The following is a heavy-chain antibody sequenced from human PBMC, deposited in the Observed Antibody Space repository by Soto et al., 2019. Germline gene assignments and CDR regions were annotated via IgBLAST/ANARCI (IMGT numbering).Heavy chain of an antibody. Sequence: SETLSLTCAVSGYSISSVYYWGWIRRPPGKGLEWIGSIYHSGSTYYNPSLKSRVTISVDTSKNQFSLKLSSVTAADTAVYYCARGFELQWEYYFDYWGQGTLVTVSS. CDR1: GYSISSVYY. D-gene: IGHD1-7*01. CDR2: IYHSGST. J-gene: IGHJ4*02. CDR3: ARGFELQWEYYFDY. V-gene: IGHV4-38-2*01.